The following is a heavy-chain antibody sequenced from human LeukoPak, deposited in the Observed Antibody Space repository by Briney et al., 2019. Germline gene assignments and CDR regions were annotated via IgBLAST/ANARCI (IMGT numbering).Heavy chain of an antibody. CDR2: IAGSGDST. Sequence: GGSLRLPCEASGFSFSNYAMSWVRQAPGKGLEWVSVIAGSGDSTYYADSLKGRFTISRDNSKNTLYLQMNSLRVEDTAVYYCAKQDGAAFDYWGQGTQVTVSS. CDR3: AKQDGAAFDY. J-gene: IGHJ4*02. CDR1: GFSFSNYA. V-gene: IGHV3-23*01.